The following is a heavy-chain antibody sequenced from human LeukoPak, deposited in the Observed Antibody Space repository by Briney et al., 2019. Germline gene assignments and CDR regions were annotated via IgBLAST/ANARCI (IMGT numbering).Heavy chain of an antibody. CDR2: IRSKAYGGTT. D-gene: IGHD3-16*01. J-gene: IGHJ4*02. V-gene: IGHV3-49*04. Sequence: QPGRSLRLSCTASGFTFGDYAMSWVRQAPGKGLEWVGFIRSKAYGGTTEYAASVKGRFTISRDDSKSIAYLQMNGLKTEDTAVHYCTPYGYWGQGTLVTVSS. CDR1: GFTFGDYA. CDR3: TPYGY.